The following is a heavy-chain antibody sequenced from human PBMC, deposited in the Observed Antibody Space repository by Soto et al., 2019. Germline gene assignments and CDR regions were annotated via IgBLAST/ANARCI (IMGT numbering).Heavy chain of an antibody. Sequence: GGPVEVFFTASGVTFSSSGITLVGTDPGQGLEWMGRISAYNGNTNYAQKLQGRDTMTTDTSTSTAYMELRSLRSDDTAVYYCARVVGALGHWFDPWGQGTLVTVSS. J-gene: IGHJ5*02. D-gene: IGHD1-26*01. CDR2: ISAYNGNT. CDR1: GVTFSSSG. CDR3: ARVVGALGHWFDP. V-gene: IGHV1-18*01.